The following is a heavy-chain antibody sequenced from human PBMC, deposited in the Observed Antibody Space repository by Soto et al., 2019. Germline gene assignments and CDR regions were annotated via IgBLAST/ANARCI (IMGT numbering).Heavy chain of an antibody. D-gene: IGHD3-10*01. CDR2: INSKSGVT. CDR3: AIGNIIRGVIVNPLDY. J-gene: IGHJ4*02. CDR1: GYTFTGYF. V-gene: IGHV1-2*02. Sequence: QVQLVQSGADVKKPGASVKVSCKASGYTFTGYFMHWVRQAPGQGLQWMGWINSKSGVTNYAQKFQGRLTMTRDTSISTTYRELSTLISDDTAVYYCAIGNIIRGVIVNPLDYWGPGTLVTVSP.